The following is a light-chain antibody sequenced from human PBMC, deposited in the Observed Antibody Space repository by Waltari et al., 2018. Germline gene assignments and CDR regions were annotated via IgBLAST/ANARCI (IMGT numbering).Light chain of an antibody. CDR3: SSYTTTRSYV. CDR2: DVT. J-gene: IGLJ1*01. V-gene: IGLV2-14*03. Sequence: QSALTQPASVSGSPGQSITISCTGTSSDVGAYKYVSWYQQHPGKAPKLLIYDVTIRPSVASNRFSVSKSGNTASLTISRLQAEDVADYYCSSYTTTRSYVFETGTKLTDL. CDR1: SSDVGAYKY.